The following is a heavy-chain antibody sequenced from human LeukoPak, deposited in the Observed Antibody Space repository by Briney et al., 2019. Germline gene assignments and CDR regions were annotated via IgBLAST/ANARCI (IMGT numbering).Heavy chain of an antibody. D-gene: IGHD3-9*01. CDR2: INHSGGT. CDR3: ARDGHEVTYDTSTVCSHYMDV. CDR1: GGSFTDYY. Sequence: SETLSLTCDVYGGSFTDYYWSWIRQPPGKGLEWIGAINHSGGTNYNPSLKRRVTISVDTTKSQSSLKLSSVPTADTPVYYCARDGHEVTYDTSTVCSHYMDVWGKGTTVTVSS. J-gene: IGHJ6*03. V-gene: IGHV4-34*01.